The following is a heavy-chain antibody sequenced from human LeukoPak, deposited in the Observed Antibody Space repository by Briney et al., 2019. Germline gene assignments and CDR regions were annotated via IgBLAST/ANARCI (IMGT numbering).Heavy chain of an antibody. J-gene: IGHJ6*03. CDR3: ARGFYGGYYYYYYMDV. CDR2: IYPGDSDT. Sequence: GESLQISCKGSGYSFATYWIGWVRQMPGKGLEWMGIIYPGDSDTTYSPSFQGQVIISADKSISTAYLQWNSLKASDTAMYYCARGFYGGYYYYYYMDVWGKGTTVTVSS. CDR1: GYSFATYW. D-gene: IGHD4/OR15-4a*01. V-gene: IGHV5-51*01.